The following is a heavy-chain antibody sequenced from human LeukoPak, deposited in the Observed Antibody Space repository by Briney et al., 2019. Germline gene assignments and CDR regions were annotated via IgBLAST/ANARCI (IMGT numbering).Heavy chain of an antibody. CDR3: ARDRGVPAAMSPRGIDY. J-gene: IGHJ4*02. CDR1: GYTFTSYG. V-gene: IGHV1-18*01. CDR2: ISAYNGNT. Sequence: ASVKVSRKASGYTFTSYGVSWVRQAPGQGLEWMGWISAYNGNTNYAQKLQGRVTMTTDTSTSTAYMELRSLRSDDTAVYYCARDRGVPAAMSPRGIDYWGQGTLVTVSS. D-gene: IGHD2-2*01.